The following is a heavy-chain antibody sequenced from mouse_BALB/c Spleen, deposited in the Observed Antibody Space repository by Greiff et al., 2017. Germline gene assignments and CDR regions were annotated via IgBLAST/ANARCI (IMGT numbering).Heavy chain of an antibody. CDR1: GYSITSGYS. D-gene: IGHD3-2*01. Sequence: EVKLMESGPDLVKPSQSLSLTCTVTGYSITSGYSWHWNRQLPGNKPEWRGYIHYRGSTNYNPSLKSRISITRDTSKNQFFLQLNSVTTDDTATYYCARRQLGPPRAMDYRGQGTSVTVSS. V-gene: IGHV3-1*02. CDR3: ARRQLGPPRAMDY. J-gene: IGHJ4*01. CDR2: IHYRGST.